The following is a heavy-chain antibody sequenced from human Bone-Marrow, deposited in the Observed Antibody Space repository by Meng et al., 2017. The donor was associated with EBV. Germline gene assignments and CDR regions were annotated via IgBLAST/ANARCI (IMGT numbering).Heavy chain of an antibody. Sequence: QWQLQESGPGLVKPSQTLSLTGAVADDSILSGGDYGSWIRQPPGKGLDWIGYIYYSSSTYYTPSLKTRLTISLDTSKSQFSLKLYSVTAADTAMYYCARAGRGYGDFEYYFDYWGQGTLVTVSS. CDR1: DDSILSGGDY. CDR3: ARAGRGYGDFEYYFDY. V-gene: IGHV4-30-4*01. D-gene: IGHD4-17*01. J-gene: IGHJ4*02. CDR2: IYYSSST.